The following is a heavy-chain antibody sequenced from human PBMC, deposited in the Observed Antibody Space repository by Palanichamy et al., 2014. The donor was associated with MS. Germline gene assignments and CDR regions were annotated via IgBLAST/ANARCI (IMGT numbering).Heavy chain of an antibody. CDR1: GLTFSNSG. CDR2: TRYDGNNK. CDR3: AKDDYDSGRGRVE. J-gene: IGHJ4*02. Sequence: QVQLVESWGRAWSSLGGPVRLSCAASGLTFSNSGMHWVRQAPGKGLEWVAFTRYDGNNKYYADSVKGRFTISRDNSKNTLYLQMNSLRTEDTAVYYCAKDDYDSGRGRVEWGQGTLVTVSS. V-gene: IGHV3-30*02. D-gene: IGHD3-10*01.